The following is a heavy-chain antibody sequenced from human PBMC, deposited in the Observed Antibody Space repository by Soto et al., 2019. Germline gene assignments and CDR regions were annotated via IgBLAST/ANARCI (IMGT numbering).Heavy chain of an antibody. D-gene: IGHD2-15*01. CDR1: GYTFTSYA. V-gene: IGHV1-3*01. J-gene: IGHJ4*02. CDR3: ARGPGGPDGPGDY. CDR2: INAGNGNT. Sequence: GASVKVSCKASGYTFTSYASHWVRQAPGQRLEWMGWINAGNGNTKYSQKFQGRVTITRDTSASTAYMELSSLRSEDTAVYYCARGPGGPDGPGDYWGQGTLVTVSS.